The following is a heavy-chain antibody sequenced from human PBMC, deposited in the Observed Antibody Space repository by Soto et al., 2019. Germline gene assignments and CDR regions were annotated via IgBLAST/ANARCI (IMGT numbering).Heavy chain of an antibody. J-gene: IGHJ4*02. D-gene: IGHD3-3*01. CDR3: AREAIFGVVSRVLDS. Sequence: GGSLRLSCAASGFTFSSNSLNWVRQAPGKGLEWIGSVSITRTIYYEDSVKGRFTISRDNAENSLYLQMNSLRDEDTAVYYCAREAIFGVVSRVLDSWGQGTLVTVSS. V-gene: IGHV3-48*02. CDR1: GFTFSSNS. CDR2: VSITRTI.